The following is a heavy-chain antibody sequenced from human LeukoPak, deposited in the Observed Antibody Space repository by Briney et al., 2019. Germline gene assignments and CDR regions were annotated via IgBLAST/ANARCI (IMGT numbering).Heavy chain of an antibody. CDR1: GYTFTDYF. V-gene: IGHV1-2*02. Sequence: GASLKGSCKASGYTFTDYFMHWVRQAPGQGLEWMGWINPNSGGTEYAQKFEGRVTMTRDTSVNTAYMELSRLRSDDTAVYYCARFGGLRYFDWNFDLWGRGTLVTVSS. CDR3: ARFGGLRYFDWNFDL. CDR2: INPNSGGT. D-gene: IGHD3-9*01. J-gene: IGHJ2*01.